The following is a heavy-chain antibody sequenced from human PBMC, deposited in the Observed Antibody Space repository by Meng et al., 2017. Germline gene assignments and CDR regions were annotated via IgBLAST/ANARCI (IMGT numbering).Heavy chain of an antibody. J-gene: IGHJ4*02. Sequence: QVKSGQSGGEVKKAGALVKVACKAAGGTFSSYAISWVRQAPGQGLEWMGGIIPIFGTANYAQKFQGRVTITADESTSTAYMELSSLRSEDTAVYYCARSFSRATWERDDWGQGTLVTVSS. V-gene: IGHV1-69*01. CDR2: IIPIFGTA. CDR3: ARSFSRATWERDD. CDR1: GGTFSSYA. D-gene: IGHD1-26*01.